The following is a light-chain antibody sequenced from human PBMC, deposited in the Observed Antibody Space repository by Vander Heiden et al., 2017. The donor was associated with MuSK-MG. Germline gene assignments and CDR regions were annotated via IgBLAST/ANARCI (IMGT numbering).Light chain of an antibody. CDR3: QQYNNWPSWT. V-gene: IGKV3-15*01. J-gene: IGKJ1*01. Sequence: PAPLSVSPGERATISCRASQSVSINVAWYQQKPGQAPRLLIYGASTRATGIPARFSGSGSGTEFTLTISSLQSEDFAVYDCQQYNNWPSWTFGQGTKVEIK. CDR1: QSVSIN. CDR2: GAS.